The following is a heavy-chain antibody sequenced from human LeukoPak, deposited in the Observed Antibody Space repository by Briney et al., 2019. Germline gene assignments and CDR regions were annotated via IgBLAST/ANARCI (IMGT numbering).Heavy chain of an antibody. J-gene: IGHJ4*02. CDR2: FDPEDGEP. CDR3: ATADKWEPLDY. Sequence: ASVKVSCQVSGNSLSETSIHWVRQAPGQWLEWMGGFDPEDGEPIFAQRFQGRFSMTEDTSADTAYMELSSLRPEDTAVYYCATADKWEPLDYWGQGTLVTVSS. CDR1: GNSLSETS. V-gene: IGHV1-24*01. D-gene: IGHD1-26*01.